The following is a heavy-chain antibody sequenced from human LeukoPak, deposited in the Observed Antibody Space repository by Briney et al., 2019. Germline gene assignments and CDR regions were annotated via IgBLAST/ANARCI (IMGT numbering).Heavy chain of an antibody. CDR1: GFTFSTYA. J-gene: IGHJ4*02. D-gene: IGHD3-22*01. Sequence: PGGSLRLSCAASGFTFSTYAMTWVRQAPGKGLEWVANIKQDGSEKYYVDSVKGRFTISRDNAKNSLYLQMNSLRAEDTAVYYCARDYDSSGYYYSFFDYWGQGTLVTVSS. CDR3: ARDYDSSGYYYSFFDY. V-gene: IGHV3-7*03. CDR2: IKQDGSEK.